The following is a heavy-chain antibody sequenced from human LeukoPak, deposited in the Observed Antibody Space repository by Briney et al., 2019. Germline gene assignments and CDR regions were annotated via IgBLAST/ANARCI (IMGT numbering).Heavy chain of an antibody. V-gene: IGHV1-58*01. CDR1: GFTFTSSA. D-gene: IGHD6-19*01. Sequence: SVKVSCKASGFTFTSSAVQWVRQARGQRLEWIGWIVVGSGNTNYAQKFQERVTITRDMSTSTAYMELSSLRSEGTAVYYCAAVDSSGWYASFDYWGQGTLVTVSS. CDR3: AAVDSSGWYASFDY. CDR2: IVVGSGNT. J-gene: IGHJ4*02.